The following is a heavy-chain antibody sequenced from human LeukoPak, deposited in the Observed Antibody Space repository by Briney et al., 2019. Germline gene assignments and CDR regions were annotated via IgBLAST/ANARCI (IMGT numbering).Heavy chain of an antibody. V-gene: IGHV1-2*02. CDR2: INPNSGGT. Sequence: ASVTVSCKAPGYTFTADYMHWVRQAPGQGLEWMGWINPNSGGTNYAQKFQGRVTMSRDTSINTTYMELTKLRSDDTAVYYCARVYSPIATAGSWYFDYWGQGTLVTVSS. D-gene: IGHD6-13*01. J-gene: IGHJ4*02. CDR1: GYTFTADY. CDR3: ARVYSPIATAGSWYFDY.